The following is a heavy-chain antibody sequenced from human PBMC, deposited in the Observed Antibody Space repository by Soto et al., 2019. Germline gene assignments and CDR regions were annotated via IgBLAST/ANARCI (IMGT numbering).Heavy chain of an antibody. V-gene: IGHV3-9*01. D-gene: IGHD3-9*01. J-gene: IGHJ3*01. CDR2: ISWNSGSI. Sequence: EVQLVESGGGLVQPGRSLRLSCAASGFTFDDYAMHWVRQAPGKGLEWVSGISWNSGSIGYADSVKGRFTISRDNAKNSLYLQMNSLRAEDTALYYCAKEPLRLVITDAFYFWGQGRMVTLSS. CDR3: AKEPLRLVITDAFYF. CDR1: GFTFDDYA.